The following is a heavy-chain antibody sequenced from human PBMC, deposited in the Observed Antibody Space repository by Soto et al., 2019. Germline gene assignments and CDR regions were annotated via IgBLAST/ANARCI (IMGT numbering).Heavy chain of an antibody. Sequence: GASVKVSCKASGYTFTSYYMHWVRQAPGQGLEWMGIINPSGGSTSYAQKFQGRVTMTRDTSKNQIYLRVTSVTAADTAVYYCARGRPMYNWIYWGQGTLVTVSS. D-gene: IGHD1-20*01. CDR3: ARGRPMYNWIY. J-gene: IGHJ4*02. CDR1: GYTFTSYY. V-gene: IGHV1-46*01. CDR2: INPSGGST.